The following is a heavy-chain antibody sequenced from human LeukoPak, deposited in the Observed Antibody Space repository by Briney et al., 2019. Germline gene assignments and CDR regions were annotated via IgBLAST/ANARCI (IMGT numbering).Heavy chain of an antibody. CDR1: GYSFTSYW. CDR3: ASTNLLGYCSSTSCDFDY. V-gene: IGHV5-51*01. J-gene: IGHJ4*02. Sequence: GESLKISCKGSGYSFTSYWIGWVRQMPGKGLEWMGIIYPGDSDTRYSPSFQGQVTISADKSVSTAYPQWSSLKASDTAMYYCASTNLLGYCSSTSCDFDYWGQGTLVTVSS. CDR2: IYPGDSDT. D-gene: IGHD2-2*01.